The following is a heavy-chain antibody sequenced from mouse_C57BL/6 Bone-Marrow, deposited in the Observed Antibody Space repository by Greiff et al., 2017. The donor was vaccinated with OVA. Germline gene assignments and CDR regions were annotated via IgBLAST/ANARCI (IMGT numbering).Heavy chain of an antibody. J-gene: IGHJ3*01. D-gene: IGHD2-3*01. V-gene: IGHV1-81*01. CDR2: IYPRSGNT. CDR3: ARSGRWLPRPFAY. Sequence: VQLQQSGAELARPGASVKLSCKASGYTFTSYGISWVKQRTGQGLEWIGEIYPRSGNTYYNEKFKGKATLTADKSSSTAYMQLSSLTSEDSAVYYCARSGRWLPRPFAYWGQGTLVTVSA. CDR1: GYTFTSYG.